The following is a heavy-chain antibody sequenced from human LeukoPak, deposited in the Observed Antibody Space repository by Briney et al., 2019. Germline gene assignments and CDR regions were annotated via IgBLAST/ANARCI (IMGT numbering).Heavy chain of an antibody. CDR1: GGSISSSSYY. J-gene: IGHJ4*02. V-gene: IGHV4-39*01. Sequence: KSSETLSLTCTVSGGSISSSSYYWGWIRQPPGKGLEWIGSIYYSGSTYYNPSLKSRVTISVDTSKNQFSLKLSSVTAADTAVYYCARTDCSSTSCYISFDYWGQGTLVTVSS. CDR2: IYYSGST. CDR3: ARTDCSSTSCYISFDY. D-gene: IGHD2-2*02.